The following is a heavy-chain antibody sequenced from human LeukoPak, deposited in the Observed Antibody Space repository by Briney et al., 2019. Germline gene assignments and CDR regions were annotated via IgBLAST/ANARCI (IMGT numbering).Heavy chain of an antibody. CDR2: IYYSGST. Sequence: SETLSLTCTVSGGSISSSSYYWGWIRQPPGKGLEWIGSIYYSGSTYYNPSLKSRVTISVDTSKNQFSLKLSSVTAADTAVYYCARGVYYDFWSGYYSYYYYYMDVWGKGTTVTVSS. CDR3: ARGVYYDFWSGYYSYYYYYMDV. V-gene: IGHV4-39*07. CDR1: GGSISSSSYY. D-gene: IGHD3-3*01. J-gene: IGHJ6*03.